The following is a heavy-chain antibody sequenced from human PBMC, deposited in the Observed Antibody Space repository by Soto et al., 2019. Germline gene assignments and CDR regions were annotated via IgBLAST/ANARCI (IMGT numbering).Heavy chain of an antibody. J-gene: IGHJ6*02. CDR1: GFTFSSYG. CDR3: AREGDSYGQSGDYYYYGMHV. Sequence: QVQLVESGGGVVQPGRSLRLSCAASGFTFSSYGMHWVRQAPGKGLEWVAVIWYDGSNKYYADSVKGRFTISRDNSKNTLYLQMNSLRAEDTAVSYCAREGDSYGQSGDYYYYGMHVWGQGTTVTVSS. D-gene: IGHD5-18*01. CDR2: IWYDGSNK. V-gene: IGHV3-33*01.